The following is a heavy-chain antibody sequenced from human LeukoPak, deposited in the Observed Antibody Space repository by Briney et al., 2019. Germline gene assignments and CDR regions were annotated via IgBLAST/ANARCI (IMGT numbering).Heavy chain of an antibody. J-gene: IGHJ6*02. CDR3: ASAPFGYCSGGSCYQYYYGMDV. Sequence: GASVKVSCKASGYTFTGYYMHWVRQAPGQGLEWMGWINPNSGATNYAQKFQGRVTMTRDTSISTAYMELSRLRSDDTAVYYCASAPFGYCSGGSCYQYYYGMDVWGQGTTVTVSS. V-gene: IGHV1-2*02. CDR2: INPNSGAT. CDR1: GYTFTGYY. D-gene: IGHD2-15*01.